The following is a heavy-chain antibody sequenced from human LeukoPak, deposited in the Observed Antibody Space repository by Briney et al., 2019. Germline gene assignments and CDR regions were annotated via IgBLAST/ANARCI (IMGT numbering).Heavy chain of an antibody. CDR1: GFTFSIYA. J-gene: IGHJ3*02. D-gene: IGHD5-24*01. CDR3: ARGLEMATIYTAFDI. CDR2: ITGSGGST. V-gene: IGHV3-23*01. Sequence: PGGSLRLSCAASGFTFSIYAMSWVRQAPGKGLEWVSGITGSGGSTYYADSVRGRFSISRDNSKNTLYLQMNSLRAEDTAVYYCARGLEMATIYTAFDIWGQGTMVTVSS.